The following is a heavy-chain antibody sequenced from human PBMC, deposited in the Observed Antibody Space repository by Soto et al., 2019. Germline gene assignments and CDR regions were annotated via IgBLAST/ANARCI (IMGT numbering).Heavy chain of an antibody. CDR3: ARDDLTYYDFWSGQGPRHREWYNYYGMDV. D-gene: IGHD3-3*01. J-gene: IGHJ6*02. V-gene: IGHV3-7*01. CDR1: GFTFSSYW. CDR2: IKQDGSEK. Sequence: GGSLRLSCAASGFTFSSYWMSWVRQAPGKGLEWVANIKQDGSEKYYVDSVKGRFTISRDNAKNSLYLQMNSLRAEDTAVYYCARDDLTYYDFWSGQGPRHREWYNYYGMDVWGQGTTVTVSS.